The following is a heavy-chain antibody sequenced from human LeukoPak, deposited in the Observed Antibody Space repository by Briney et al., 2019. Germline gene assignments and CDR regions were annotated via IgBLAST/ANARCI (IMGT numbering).Heavy chain of an antibody. D-gene: IGHD3-9*01. CDR2: INPNSGGT. CDR3: ARDRPTDRYGFDY. V-gene: IGHV1-2*06. Sequence: ASVKVSCXVSGYTFTGHYIHWVRQAPGQGFEWMGRINPNSGGTNYAQNFQGRVTMTRDTSISTAYMELSSLTFDDTAVYYCARDRPTDRYGFDYWGQGTLVTVSS. J-gene: IGHJ4*02. CDR1: GYTFTGHY.